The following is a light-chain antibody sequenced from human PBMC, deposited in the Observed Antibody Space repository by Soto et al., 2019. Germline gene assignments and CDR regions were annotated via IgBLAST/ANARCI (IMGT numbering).Light chain of an antibody. CDR3: QHYGSSPRT. Sequence: EIVLTQSPGTLSLSPGERATLSCRASQSVSSSYLGWYQQKPGLAPRLLIYGASSRATGTPDRFRGSGSGTDFTLTISRLEPEDFAVYYCQHYGSSPRTFGQGTKVEIQ. V-gene: IGKV3-20*01. J-gene: IGKJ1*01. CDR1: QSVSSSY. CDR2: GAS.